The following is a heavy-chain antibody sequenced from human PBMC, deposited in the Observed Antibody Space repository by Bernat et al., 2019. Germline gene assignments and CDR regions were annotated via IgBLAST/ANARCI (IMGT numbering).Heavy chain of an antibody. Sequence: QVQLVQSGAEVKKPGSSVKVSCKASGGTFSSYTISWVRQAPGQGLEWMGRIIPILGIANYAQKFQGRVTITADKSTSTAYMELGSLRSEDTAVYYCARERLPYDSSGIGDAFDIWGQGTMVTVSS. CDR1: GGTFSSYT. D-gene: IGHD3-22*01. CDR2: IIPILGIA. CDR3: ARERLPYDSSGIGDAFDI. V-gene: IGHV1-69*08. J-gene: IGHJ3*02.